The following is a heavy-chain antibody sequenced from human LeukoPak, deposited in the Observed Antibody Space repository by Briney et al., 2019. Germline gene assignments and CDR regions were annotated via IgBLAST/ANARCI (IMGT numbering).Heavy chain of an antibody. V-gene: IGHV1-18*01. Sequence: ASVKVSCKASGYIFTSYGISWVRQAPGQGLEWMGWITAYQGNTAWAQKFQGRVTMTTDPSTSTAYMELRSLRSDDTAVYYCARGVSVAGTEGWFDPWGQGTLVTVSS. J-gene: IGHJ5*02. D-gene: IGHD6-19*01. CDR2: ITAYQGNT. CDR3: ARGVSVAGTEGWFDP. CDR1: GYIFTSYG.